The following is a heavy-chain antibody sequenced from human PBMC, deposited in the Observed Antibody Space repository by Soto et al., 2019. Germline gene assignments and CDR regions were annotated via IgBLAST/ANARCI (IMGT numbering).Heavy chain of an antibody. CDR2: INSDGSAT. D-gene: IGHD4-4*01. Sequence: GGSLRLSCAASGFTFRSYGMHWVRQAPGKGLVWVSHINSDGSATRDADSVKGRFTISRDNAKNTLYLKMSSLGAEDTAVYYCTRGRGYSNYYGMDVWGQGTTVTVSS. J-gene: IGHJ6*02. CDR3: TRGRGYSNYYGMDV. CDR1: GFTFRSYG. V-gene: IGHV3-74*01.